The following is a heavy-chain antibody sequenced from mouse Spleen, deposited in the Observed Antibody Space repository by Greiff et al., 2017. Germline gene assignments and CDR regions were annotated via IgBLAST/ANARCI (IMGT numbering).Heavy chain of an antibody. V-gene: IGHV1-4*01. CDR1: GYTFTSYT. CDR2: INPSSGYT. Sequence: VKLVESGAELARPGASVKMSCKASGYTFTSYTMHWVKQRPGQGLEWIGYINPSSGYTKYNQKFKDKATLTADKSSSTAYMQLSSLTSEDSAVYYCARSPRAMDYWGQGTSVTVSS. J-gene: IGHJ4*01. CDR3: ARSPRAMDY.